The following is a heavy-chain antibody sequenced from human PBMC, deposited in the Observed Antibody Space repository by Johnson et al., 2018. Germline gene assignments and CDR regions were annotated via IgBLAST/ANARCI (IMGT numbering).Heavy chain of an antibody. CDR3: ARPLPFVVVPAADDAFDI. CDR2: IYYSGST. V-gene: IGHV4-39*01. J-gene: IGHJ3*02. D-gene: IGHD2-2*01. Sequence: QVQLQESGPGLVKPSETLSLTCTVSGGSISSSSYYWGWIRQPPGKGLEWIGSIYYSGSTYYNPSLKSRVTISVDTSKNQFSLKLSSVTAADTAVYYCARPLPFVVVPAADDAFDIWGQGTMVTVSS. CDR1: GGSISSSSYY.